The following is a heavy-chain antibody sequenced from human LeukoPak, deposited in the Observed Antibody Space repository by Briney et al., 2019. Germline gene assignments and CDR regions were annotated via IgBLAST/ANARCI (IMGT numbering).Heavy chain of an antibody. CDR1: SGSISSGAYY. V-gene: IGHV4-39*07. D-gene: IGHD1-7*01. CDR2: IYHSGST. CDR3: AREEFGTACFDS. Sequence: SETLSLTCTVSSGSISSGAYYWGWIRQPPGKGLEWVGSIYHSGSTFYNQSLKGRVTISVDTSKNQFYLKLTSVTAADTAVFFCAREEFGTACFDSWGQGTLVTVSS. J-gene: IGHJ4*02.